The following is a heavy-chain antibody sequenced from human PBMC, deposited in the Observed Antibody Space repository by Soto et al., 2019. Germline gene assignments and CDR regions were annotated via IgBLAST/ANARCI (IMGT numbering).Heavy chain of an antibody. J-gene: IGHJ6*02. CDR2: IWYDGSSK. V-gene: IGHV3-33*01. CDR3: ARETYIDYAMDV. CDR1: GFIFLSHG. Sequence: LSLSCAASGFIFLSHGIHLVRQAAGKGLEWVAVIWYDGSSKFYADSVKGRFTISRDNSKNTLYLQMTSLRAEDKAVYYCARETYIDYAMDVWGQGTLVTVSS. D-gene: IGHD2-15*01.